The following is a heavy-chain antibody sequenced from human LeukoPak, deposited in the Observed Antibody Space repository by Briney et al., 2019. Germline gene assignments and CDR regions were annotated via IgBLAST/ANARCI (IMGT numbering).Heavy chain of an antibody. CDR2: IKIKTDGGTT. CDR1: GFIFSNAW. V-gene: IGHV3-15*01. J-gene: IGHJ4*02. CDR3: TRLRYFDYFLSDY. D-gene: IGHD3-9*01. Sequence: GGSLRLSCAASGFIFSNAWMSWVRQAPGKGPEWVGRIKIKTDGGTTDYAAPVKGRFTISRDDSKNTLYLQMNSLKTEDTAVYYCTRLRYFDYFLSDYWGQGTLVTVSS.